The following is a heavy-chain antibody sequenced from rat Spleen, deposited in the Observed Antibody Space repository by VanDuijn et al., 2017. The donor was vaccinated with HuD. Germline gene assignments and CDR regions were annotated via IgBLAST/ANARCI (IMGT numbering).Heavy chain of an antibody. CDR2: MRYDGDT. Sequence: QVQLKESGPGLVQPSQTLSLTCTVSGFSLTSYNVHWVRQPPGKGLEWMGRMRYDGDTYYNSALKSRLSISRDTSKNQVFLKINSLQTDDTAIYYCTREQNWGFDYWGQGVMVTVSS. CDR3: TREQNWGFDY. CDR1: GFSLTSYN. D-gene: IGHD5-1*01. J-gene: IGHJ2*01. V-gene: IGHV2-63*01.